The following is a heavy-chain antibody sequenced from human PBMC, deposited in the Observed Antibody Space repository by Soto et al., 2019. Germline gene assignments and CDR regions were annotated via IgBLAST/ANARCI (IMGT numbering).Heavy chain of an antibody. D-gene: IGHD6-13*01. CDR1: GYRFSTFW. J-gene: IGHJ4*02. Sequence: GESLKISCKGSGYRFSTFWIGWVRQMPGKGLEWVAIIYPDQSRAMYSPAFQGQVTISVDKSISTAYLQWNSLKASDTAMYYCARLPTDSSSWFADYWGQGTLVTVSS. CDR3: ARLPTDSSSWFADY. V-gene: IGHV5-51*01. CDR2: IYPDQSRA.